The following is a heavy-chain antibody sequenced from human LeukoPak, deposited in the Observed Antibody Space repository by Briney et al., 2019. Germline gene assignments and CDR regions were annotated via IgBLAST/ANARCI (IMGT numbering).Heavy chain of an antibody. V-gene: IGHV3-7*01. Sequence: GGSLRLSCAASGFTFSGYRMNWVRQAPGKGLEWVASINHDGSEIYYVDSLKGRFTISRDNAKNSLYLQMNSLRAEDTAVYYCASWGYCSSTSCYIEHYYYMDVWGKGTTVTVSS. CDR1: GFTFSGYR. CDR3: ASWGYCSSTSCYIEHYYYMDV. D-gene: IGHD2-2*01. J-gene: IGHJ6*03. CDR2: INHDGSEI.